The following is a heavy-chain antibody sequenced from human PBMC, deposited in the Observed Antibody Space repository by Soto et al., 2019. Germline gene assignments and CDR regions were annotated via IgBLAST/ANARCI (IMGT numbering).Heavy chain of an antibody. CDR3: AKDPNMGDFWSGYFCY. CDR2: ISYDGSNK. D-gene: IGHD3-3*01. Sequence: GGSLRLSCAASGFTFSSYGMHWVRQAPGKGLEWVAVISYDGSNKYYADSVKGRFTISRDNSKNTLYLQMNSLRAEDTVVYYCAKDPNMGDFWSGYFCYWGQGTLVTVSS. V-gene: IGHV3-30*18. CDR1: GFTFSSYG. J-gene: IGHJ4*02.